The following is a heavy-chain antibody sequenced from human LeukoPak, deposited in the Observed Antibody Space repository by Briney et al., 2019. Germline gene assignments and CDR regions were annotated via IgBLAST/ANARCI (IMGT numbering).Heavy chain of an antibody. CDR3: ARMTGILDY. CDR2: IYHSGST. D-gene: IGHD3-9*01. J-gene: IGHJ4*02. CDR1: GGSISRYY. V-gene: IGHV4-59*01. Sequence: SETLSLTCTVSGGSISRYYWSWIRQPPGKGLEWIGYIYHSGSTNYNPSLKSRVTISVDTSKNQFSLKLSSVTAADTAVYYCARMTGILDYWGQGTLVTVSS.